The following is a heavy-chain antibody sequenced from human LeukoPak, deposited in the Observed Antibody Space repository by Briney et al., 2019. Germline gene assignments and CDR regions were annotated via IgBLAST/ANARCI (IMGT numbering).Heavy chain of an antibody. CDR3: ARRRSTINLPNYWYFDL. V-gene: IGHV4-30-4*01. CDR1: GGSISSGDYY. CDR2: IYYSGST. D-gene: IGHD5-24*01. Sequence: SETLSLTCTVSGGSISSGDYYWSWIRQPPGKGLEWIGYIYYSGSTNYNPSLKSRVTISVDTSKNQFSLKLSSVTAADTAVYYCARRRSTINLPNYWYFDLWGRGTLVTVSS. J-gene: IGHJ2*01.